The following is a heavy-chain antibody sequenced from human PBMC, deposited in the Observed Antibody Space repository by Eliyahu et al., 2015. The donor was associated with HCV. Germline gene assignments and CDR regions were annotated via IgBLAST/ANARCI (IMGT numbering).Heavy chain of an antibody. Sequence: EVQLVQSGAEVKKPGESLXXSCKGSGXSFTXXWXGWVRQMPGXGLEWMGVIXPGDSDTRYSPSFQGQVTISADKSISTAYLQWSSLKASDTAMYYCARPQYSGSFTRHYYYGMDVWGQGTTVTVSS. D-gene: IGHD1-26*01. J-gene: IGHJ6*02. CDR2: IXPGDSDT. V-gene: IGHV5-51*01. CDR3: ARPQYSGSFTRHYYYGMDV. CDR1: GXSFTXXW.